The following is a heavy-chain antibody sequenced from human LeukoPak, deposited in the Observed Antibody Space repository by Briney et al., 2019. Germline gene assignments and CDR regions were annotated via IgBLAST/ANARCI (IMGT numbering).Heavy chain of an antibody. V-gene: IGHV3-21*01. CDR2: IDSSSRYI. CDR3: VKVRGRARVGYFDY. D-gene: IGHD1-26*01. CDR1: GFTFSSYN. Sequence: KTGGSLRLSCAASGFTFSSYNMDWVRQAPGKGLEWVSFIDSSSRYIYQADSVKGRFTISRDNAKSTLYLQMNSLRVEGTAIYYCVKVRGRARVGYFDYWGQGTLVTVSS. J-gene: IGHJ4*02.